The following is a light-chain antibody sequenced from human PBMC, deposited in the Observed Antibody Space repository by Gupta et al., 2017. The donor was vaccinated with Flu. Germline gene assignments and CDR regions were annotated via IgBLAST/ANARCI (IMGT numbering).Light chain of an antibody. V-gene: IGLV3-9*01. CDR1: NIGSKK. Sequence: SYELTQPLSVSVALGQTARITCGGNNIGSKKVHWYRQKPGQDPVLVIYRDSNRPAGIPERFSGSNSVNTATLTIGRAQAGDEADYYCQVWDSSTVVFGGGTKLTVL. CDR2: RDS. CDR3: QVWDSSTVV. J-gene: IGLJ2*01.